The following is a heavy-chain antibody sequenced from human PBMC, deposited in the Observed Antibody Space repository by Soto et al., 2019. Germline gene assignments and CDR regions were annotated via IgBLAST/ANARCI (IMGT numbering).Heavy chain of an antibody. D-gene: IGHD6-6*01. J-gene: IGHJ3*02. CDR1: GGSFSGYY. Sequence: KASETLSLTCAVYGGSFSGYYWSWIRQPPGKGLEWIGEINHSGSTNYNPSLKSRVTISVDTSKNQFSLKLSSVTAADTAVYYCARGEYSSSSVGPDAFDIWGQGTMVTVSS. CDR3: ARGEYSSSSVGPDAFDI. V-gene: IGHV4-34*01. CDR2: INHSGST.